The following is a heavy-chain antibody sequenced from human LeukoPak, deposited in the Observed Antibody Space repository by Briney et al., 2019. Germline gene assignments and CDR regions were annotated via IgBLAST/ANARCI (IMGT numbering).Heavy chain of an antibody. CDR1: GGTFSSYA. CDR2: IIPIFGRA. V-gene: IGHV1-69*13. CDR3: ARPITPRTIVMGGFDP. D-gene: IGHD3-22*01. J-gene: IGHJ5*02. Sequence: GASVKVSCKASGGTFSSYAISWVRQAPGQGLEWMGGIIPIFGRANYAQKFQGRVTITADESTSTAYMELSSLRSEDTAVYYCARPITPRTIVMGGFDPWGQGTLVTVSS.